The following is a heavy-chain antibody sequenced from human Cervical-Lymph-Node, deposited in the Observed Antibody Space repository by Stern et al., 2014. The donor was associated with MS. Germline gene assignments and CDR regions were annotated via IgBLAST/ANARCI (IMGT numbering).Heavy chain of an antibody. V-gene: IGHV1-3*01. J-gene: IGHJ4*02. CDR1: GYSFITYG. Sequence: QDQLVQSGAEVKKPGASVKISCKASGYSFITYGIHWVRQAPGHRLEWMGWINAGNRKYSQKFQGRVTFSRDTSASTAYMEMSSLTSEDTSVYYCAREGLPGLDYWGQGTLVTVSS. D-gene: IGHD2-21*01. CDR2: INAGNR. CDR3: AREGLPGLDY.